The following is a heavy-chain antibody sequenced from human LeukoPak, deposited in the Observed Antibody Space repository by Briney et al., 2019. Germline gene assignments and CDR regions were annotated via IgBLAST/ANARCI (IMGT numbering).Heavy chain of an antibody. CDR1: GFIFSSYS. V-gene: IGHV3-48*04. CDR3: AKDSEMGGYYSDGSGHGWFDP. Sequence: GGSLRLSCAASGFIFSSYSMNWVRQAPGKGLEWVSYISGGSTTIYYADSVKGRFTISRDNAENSLYLQMNSLRAEDTAVYYCAKDSEMGGYYSDGSGHGWFDPWGQGTLVTVSS. D-gene: IGHD3-22*01. CDR2: ISGGSTTI. J-gene: IGHJ5*02.